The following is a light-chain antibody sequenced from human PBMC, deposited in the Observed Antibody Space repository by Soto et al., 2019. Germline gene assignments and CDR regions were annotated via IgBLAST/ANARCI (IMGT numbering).Light chain of an antibody. Sequence: QSVLTQPPSVSGAPGQRVTISCTGSSSNIGAGYDVHWYQQLPGTAPKLLIYGNSNRPSGVPDRFSGSKSGTSASLVITGLQAEDEADYYCQSYDRSLSGSWVFGGGTKLTVL. CDR1: SSNIGAGYD. CDR2: GNS. J-gene: IGLJ3*02. V-gene: IGLV1-40*01. CDR3: QSYDRSLSGSWV.